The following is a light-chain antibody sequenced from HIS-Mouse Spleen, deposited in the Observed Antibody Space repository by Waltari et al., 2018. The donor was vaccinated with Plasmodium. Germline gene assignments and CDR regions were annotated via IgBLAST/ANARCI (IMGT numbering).Light chain of an antibody. J-gene: IGLJ2*01. CDR3: AAWDDSLNGPV. V-gene: IGLV1-44*01. CDR1: SSTLGSNT. CDR2: SNN. Sequence: QPVLTQPPSASGTPGQRVTISCSGSSSTLGSNTVNWYQQLPGTAPKLLIYSNNQRPSGVPDRFSGSKSGTSASLAISGLQSEDEADYYCAAWDDSLNGPVFGGGTKLTVL.